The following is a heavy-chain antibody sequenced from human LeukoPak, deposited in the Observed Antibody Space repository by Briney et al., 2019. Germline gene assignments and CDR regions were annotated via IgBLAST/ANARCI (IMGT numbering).Heavy chain of an antibody. CDR3: ATEDFTIFAGGTQIDY. Sequence: ASVKVSCKASGYTFTGYYMHWVRQAPGQGLEWMGRINPNSGGTNYAQKFQGRVTMTRDTSISTAYMELSRLRSDDTAVYYCATEDFTIFAGGTQIDYWGQGTLVTVSS. CDR2: INPNSGGT. D-gene: IGHD3-3*01. CDR1: GYTFTGYY. V-gene: IGHV1-2*06. J-gene: IGHJ4*02.